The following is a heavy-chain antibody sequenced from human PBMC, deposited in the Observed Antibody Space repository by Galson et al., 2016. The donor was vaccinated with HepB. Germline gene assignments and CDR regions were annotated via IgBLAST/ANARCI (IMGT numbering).Heavy chain of an antibody. V-gene: IGHV3-30*04. CDR1: GFIFTTYT. J-gene: IGHJ4*02. CDR2: ISHDGSNI. CDR3: ARVPGGDWLRQAYIDH. Sequence: SLRLSCAASGFIFTTYTMHWVRQAPGKGPEWVAVISHDGSNIYYADSVKGRFTISRDNSKNTLYLQMNSLRAEDTAMYYCARVPGGDWLRQAYIDHWGQGTLVTVSS. D-gene: IGHD5-12*01.